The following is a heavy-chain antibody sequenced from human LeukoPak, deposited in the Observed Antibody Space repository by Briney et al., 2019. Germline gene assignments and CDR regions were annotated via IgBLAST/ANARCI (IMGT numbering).Heavy chain of an antibody. CDR1: GFTFSYYG. D-gene: IGHD6-6*01. J-gene: IGHJ4*02. V-gene: IGHV3-30*02. Sequence: GSLRLSCAASGFTFSYYGMHWVRQAPGKGLEWVALIQYDGSDKYYVASVKGRFTISRDNSKNTLYLQMNSLRAEDTAMYYCAKIPGSSTYFDYWGQGTLVTGSS. CDR2: IQYDGSDK. CDR3: AKIPGSSTYFDY.